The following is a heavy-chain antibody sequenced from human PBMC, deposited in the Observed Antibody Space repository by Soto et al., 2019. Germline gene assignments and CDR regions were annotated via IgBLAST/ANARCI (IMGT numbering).Heavy chain of an antibody. J-gene: IGHJ4*02. D-gene: IGHD3-22*01. CDR2: IRSKSNDYAT. CDR1: GFSFSDSA. CDR3: AKKSSNYSDSSGYSDY. Sequence: PGGSLRLSCAASGFSFSDSAMHWVRQASGKGLEWVGRIRSKSNDYATRYAASVKGRFTISRDDSKNTAYLEMNNVKAEDAAVYYCAKKSSNYSDSSGYSDYWGQGTLVTVSS. V-gene: IGHV3-73*01.